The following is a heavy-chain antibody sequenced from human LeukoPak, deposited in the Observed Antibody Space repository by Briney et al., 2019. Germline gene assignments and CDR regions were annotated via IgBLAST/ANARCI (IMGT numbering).Heavy chain of an antibody. Sequence: SETLSLTCGVSGGSISNTNWWSWVRQPPGQGLEWIGEISLTGLTHYNPSLESRVTVSLDRSKNQLSLNLTSVTAADTAVYYCSRENGAFSPFGYWGQGTLVTVLS. CDR1: GGSISNTNW. D-gene: IGHD2-8*01. V-gene: IGHV4-4*02. CDR2: ISLTGLT. CDR3: SRENGAFSPFGY. J-gene: IGHJ4*02.